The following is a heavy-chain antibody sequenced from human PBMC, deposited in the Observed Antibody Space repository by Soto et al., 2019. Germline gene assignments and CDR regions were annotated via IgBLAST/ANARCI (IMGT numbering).Heavy chain of an antibody. D-gene: IGHD5-12*01. CDR1: GGSISSGDYY. CDR2: IYYSGST. Sequence: QVQLQESGPGLVKPSQTLSLTCTVSGGSISSGDYYWNWIRQPPGKGLEWSGYIYYSGSTDYNPSLQSRVTISVDTSKYLVSLKLSSVTAADTAVYYCARDVVATIRGDHYFDYWGQGALVTVSS. CDR3: ARDVVATIRGDHYFDY. J-gene: IGHJ4*02. V-gene: IGHV4-30-4*01.